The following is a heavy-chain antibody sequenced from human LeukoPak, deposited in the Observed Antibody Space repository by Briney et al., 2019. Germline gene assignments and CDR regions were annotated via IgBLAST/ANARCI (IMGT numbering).Heavy chain of an antibody. J-gene: IGHJ4*02. CDR1: GFTFSSYS. CDR2: ISSSSSYI. CDR3: ARDLPLYSSCWHRRFDY. D-gene: IGHD5-12*01. Sequence: GGSLRLSCAASGFTFSSYSMNWVRQAPGKGLEWVSSISSSSSYIYYADSVKGRFTISRDNSKNTLYLQMKSLRAEDTAVYYCARDLPLYSSCWHRRFDYWGQGTLVTVSS. V-gene: IGHV3-21*01.